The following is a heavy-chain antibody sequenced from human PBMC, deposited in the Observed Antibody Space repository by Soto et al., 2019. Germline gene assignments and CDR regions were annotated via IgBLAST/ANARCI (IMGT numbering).Heavy chain of an antibody. V-gene: IGHV3-30-3*01. CDR3: ASLRITMIVVENDAFDI. J-gene: IGHJ3*02. CDR2: ISYDGFNK. D-gene: IGHD3-22*01. CDR1: GFTFSNFA. Sequence: SGGSLRLSCEASGFTFSNFALYWVRQAPGKGLEWVAVISYDGFNKYHADSVKGRFTISRDNSKNTLYLQMNSLRAEDTAVYYCASLRITMIVVENDAFDIWGQGTMVTVSS.